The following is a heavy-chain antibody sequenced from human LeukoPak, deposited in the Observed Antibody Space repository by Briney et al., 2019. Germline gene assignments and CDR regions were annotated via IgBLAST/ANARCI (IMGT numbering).Heavy chain of an antibody. Sequence: SETLSLTCVVYGGSFSGYYWSWIRQPPGKGLEWIGEINHSGNTNYNPSLKSRVTISVDTSKNQFFLKLTSVTAADTAVYYCARRIEKTAMVDYWGQGTLVIVSS. D-gene: IGHD5-18*01. CDR3: ARRIEKTAMVDY. J-gene: IGHJ4*02. CDR2: INHSGNT. V-gene: IGHV4-34*01. CDR1: GGSFSGYY.